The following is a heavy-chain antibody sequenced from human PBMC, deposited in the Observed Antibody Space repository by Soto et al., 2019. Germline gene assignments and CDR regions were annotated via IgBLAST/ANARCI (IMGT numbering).Heavy chain of an antibody. CDR3: ARESMITFGGVIVHPGSYGMDV. CDR1: GGTFSSYA. Sequence: GASVKVSCKASGGTFSSYAISWVRQAPGQGLEWMGGIIPICGTANYAQKFQGRVTMTADESTSTVYMELSSLRSEDTAVYYCARESMITFGGVIVHPGSYGMDVWGQGTTVTVSS. J-gene: IGHJ6*02. CDR2: IIPICGTA. D-gene: IGHD3-16*02. V-gene: IGHV1-69*13.